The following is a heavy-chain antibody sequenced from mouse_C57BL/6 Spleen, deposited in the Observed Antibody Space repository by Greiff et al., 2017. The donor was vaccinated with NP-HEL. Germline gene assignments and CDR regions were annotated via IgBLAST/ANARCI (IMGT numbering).Heavy chain of an antibody. Sequence: VQLQQPGAELVKPGASVKMSCKASGYTFTSYWITWVKQRPGQGLEWIGDIYPGSGSTNYNEKFKSKATLTVDTSSSTAYMQLSSLTSEDSAVYYCARRGYGSSPGLDVWGTGTTVTVSS. CDR2: IYPGSGST. D-gene: IGHD1-1*01. CDR3: ARRGYGSSPGLDV. V-gene: IGHV1-55*01. CDR1: GYTFTSYW. J-gene: IGHJ1*03.